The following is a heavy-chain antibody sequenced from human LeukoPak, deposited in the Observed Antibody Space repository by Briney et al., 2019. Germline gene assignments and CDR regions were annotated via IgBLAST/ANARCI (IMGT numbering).Heavy chain of an antibody. CDR3: AKRPSSVTPRYFDY. J-gene: IGHJ4*02. V-gene: IGHV3-23*01. Sequence: GGSLRLSCAASGFTFSNYAMSWVRQAPGKGLEWVSTITDSGGSTYYADFAKGRFTISRDNSKNTLYLQMNSLRAEDTAVYYCAKRPSSVTPRYFDYWGQGTLVTVSS. D-gene: IGHD4-17*01. CDR2: ITDSGGST. CDR1: GFTFSNYA.